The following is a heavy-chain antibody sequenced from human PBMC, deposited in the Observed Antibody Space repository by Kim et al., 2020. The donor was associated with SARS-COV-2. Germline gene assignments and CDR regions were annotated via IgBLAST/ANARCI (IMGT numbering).Heavy chain of an antibody. V-gene: IGHV4-34*01. CDR2: INHSGST. J-gene: IGHJ6*02. CDR3: ARLSSSSGWYGGVRSYYYGMDV. Sequence: SETLSLTCAVYGGSFSGYYWSWIRQSPGKGLEWIGEINHSGSTNYNPSLKSRVTISVDTSKNQFSLKLSSVTAADTAVYYCARLSSSSGWYGGVRSYYYGMDVWGQGTTVTVSS. CDR1: GGSFSGYY. D-gene: IGHD6-19*01.